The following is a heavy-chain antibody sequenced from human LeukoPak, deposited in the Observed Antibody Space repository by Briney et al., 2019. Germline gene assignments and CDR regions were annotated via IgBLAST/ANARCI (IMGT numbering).Heavy chain of an antibody. CDR3: ARGAEGFY. CDR2: ISSSSSYI. CDR1: GSTFSSYS. J-gene: IGHJ4*02. V-gene: IGHV3-21*01. Sequence: KSGGSLRLSCAASGSTFSSYSMNWVRQAPGKGLEWVSSISSSSSYIYYADSVKGRFTISRDNAKNSLYLQMNSLRTEDTAVYYCARGAEGFYWGQGTLVTVSS.